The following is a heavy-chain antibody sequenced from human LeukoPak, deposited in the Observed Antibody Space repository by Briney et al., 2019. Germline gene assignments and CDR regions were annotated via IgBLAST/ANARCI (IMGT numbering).Heavy chain of an antibody. Sequence: GGPLSLSCAPSGFPFSSYGWPWVRKAPGKGLEWVAVISYDGSNKYYADSVKGRFTISRDNSKNTLYLQMNSLRAEDTAVYYCAKVSGSARWGQGTLVTVSS. V-gene: IGHV3-30*18. J-gene: IGHJ4*02. CDR1: GFPFSSYG. D-gene: IGHD3-3*01. CDR3: AKVSGSAR. CDR2: ISYDGSNK.